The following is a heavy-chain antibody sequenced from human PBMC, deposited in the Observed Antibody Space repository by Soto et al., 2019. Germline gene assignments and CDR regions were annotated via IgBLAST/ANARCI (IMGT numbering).Heavy chain of an antibody. CDR1: GDTFSSYT. CDR3: ATLSRHVFVGLWYFDL. CDR2: IMPVFGTA. J-gene: IGHJ2*01. V-gene: IGHV1-69*01. D-gene: IGHD3-3*01. Sequence: QVQLVQSGSEVRKPGSSVKVSCKASGDTFSSYTFAWVRQAPGQGLQWVGGIMPVFGTAYYAQNFQGRVTMTADESTSSVYMELSSLRSDDSAVFYCATLSRHVFVGLWYFDLWGRGTLVTVSS.